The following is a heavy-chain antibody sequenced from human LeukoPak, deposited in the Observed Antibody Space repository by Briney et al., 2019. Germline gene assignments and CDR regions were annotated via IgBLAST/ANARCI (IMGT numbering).Heavy chain of an antibody. V-gene: IGHV3-23*01. CDR1: GFTFSSYT. D-gene: IGHD3-22*01. CDR2: ISGSGGST. Sequence: TGGSLRLSCAASGFTFSSYTMSWVRQAPGKGLDWVSVISGSGGSTYYADSVKGRFPISRDNSKKTLYLQMNSLRAEDTAIYYCAKYSSGYYYVSSEDYFDYWGQGTLVTVSS. J-gene: IGHJ4*02. CDR3: AKYSSGYYYVSSEDYFDY.